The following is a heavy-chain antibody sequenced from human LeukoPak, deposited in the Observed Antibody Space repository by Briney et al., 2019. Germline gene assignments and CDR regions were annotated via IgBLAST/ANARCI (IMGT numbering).Heavy chain of an antibody. J-gene: IGHJ4*02. Sequence: ASVKVSCKASGYTFTSFGISWVRQAPGQGLEWMGWISAYNGNTRSAQKFQGRVTMTRDTSTSTVYMELSSLRSEDTAVYYCARDRESSSTFDYWGQGTLVTVSS. V-gene: IGHV1-18*01. CDR1: GYTFTSFG. CDR3: ARDRESSSTFDY. CDR2: ISAYNGNT. D-gene: IGHD1-26*01.